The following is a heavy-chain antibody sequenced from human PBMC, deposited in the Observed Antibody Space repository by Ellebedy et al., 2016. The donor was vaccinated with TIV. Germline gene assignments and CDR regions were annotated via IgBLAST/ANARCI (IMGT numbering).Heavy chain of an antibody. V-gene: IGHV3-7*01. Sequence: GGSLRLXXAASGFTFSNDWMTWVRQAPGKGLDWVANINPDGSEKYCVGSVEGRFSISRDNAKNSLYLQMTSLRAEDTALYYCARDLNWGTTWGQGTLVTVSS. J-gene: IGHJ5*02. CDR1: GFTFSNDW. CDR2: INPDGSEK. CDR3: ARDLNWGTT. D-gene: IGHD3-16*01.